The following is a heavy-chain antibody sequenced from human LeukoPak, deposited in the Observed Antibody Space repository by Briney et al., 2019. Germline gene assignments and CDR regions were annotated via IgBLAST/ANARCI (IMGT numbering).Heavy chain of an antibody. V-gene: IGHV4-59*08. Sequence: SETLSLTCTVSGGSISSYFWSWIRQPPGKGLEWIGYIYYSESTNYNPSLKSRVTISVDTSKNQFSLKMKSVTAADTAVYYCARLAGQAVAGTFLDYWGQGTLVTVSS. CDR1: GGSISSYF. CDR2: IYYSEST. CDR3: ARLAGQAVAGTFLDY. D-gene: IGHD6-19*01. J-gene: IGHJ4*02.